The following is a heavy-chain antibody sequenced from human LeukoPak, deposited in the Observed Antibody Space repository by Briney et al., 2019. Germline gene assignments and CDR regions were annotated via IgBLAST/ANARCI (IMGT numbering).Heavy chain of an antibody. CDR1: AVSISSVIYY. D-gene: IGHD6-13*01. CDR2: IYTSGST. J-gene: IGHJ5*02. Sequence: SENLSLTCSVSAVSISSVIYYRRWIRQPAGKGLEWIGRIYTSGSTNYNPSLRIRVTISAAISTNQFSLKLRSSDAAATAVCSSARGDSQSWVDWLDPWGEGTLVTVSS. CDR3: ARGDSQSWVDWLDP. V-gene: IGHV4-61*02.